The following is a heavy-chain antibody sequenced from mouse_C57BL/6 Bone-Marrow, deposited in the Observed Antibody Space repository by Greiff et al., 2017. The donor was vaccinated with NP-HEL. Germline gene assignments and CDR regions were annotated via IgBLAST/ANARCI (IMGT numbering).Heavy chain of an antibody. J-gene: IGHJ3*01. D-gene: IGHD2-1*01. CDR2: INPNNGGT. V-gene: IGHV1-18*01. Sequence: EVKLMESGPELVKPGASVKIPCKASGYTFTDYNMDWVKQSHGKSLEWIGDINPNNGGTNYNQKFKGKATLTVDKSSSTAYMELRSLTSEDTAVYYCAVSYGQAWFAYWGQGTLVTVSA. CDR3: AVSYGQAWFAY. CDR1: GYTFTDYN.